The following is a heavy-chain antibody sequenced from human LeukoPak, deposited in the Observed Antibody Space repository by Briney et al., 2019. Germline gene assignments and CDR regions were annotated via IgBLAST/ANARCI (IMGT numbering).Heavy chain of an antibody. V-gene: IGHV1-2*02. D-gene: IGHD3-22*01. CDR3: ALTMTSRAFDI. Sequence: ASVKVSCKASGYTFTAYYMHWVRQAPGQGLESMGWINPNNGGSNYAQKFQGRVTMTRDTSISTAYMELSRLRSDDTAVYYCALTMTSRAFDIWGQGTMVTVSS. CDR1: GYTFTAYY. CDR2: INPNNGGS. J-gene: IGHJ3*02.